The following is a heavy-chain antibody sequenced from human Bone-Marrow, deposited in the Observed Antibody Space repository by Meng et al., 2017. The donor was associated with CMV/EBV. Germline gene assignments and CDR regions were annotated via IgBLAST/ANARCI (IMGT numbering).Heavy chain of an antibody. V-gene: IGHV1-18*01. Sequence: ASVTVSCKASGYTFTSYGISWVRQAPGQGLEWMGWISAYNGNTNYAQKLQGRVTMTTDTSTSTAYMELRSLRSDDTAVYYCARDTWYSGGKTPDFDYCGQGTLVIVSS. CDR3: ARDTWYSGGKTPDFDY. J-gene: IGHJ4*02. CDR2: ISAYNGNT. D-gene: IGHD1-26*01. CDR1: GYTFTSYG.